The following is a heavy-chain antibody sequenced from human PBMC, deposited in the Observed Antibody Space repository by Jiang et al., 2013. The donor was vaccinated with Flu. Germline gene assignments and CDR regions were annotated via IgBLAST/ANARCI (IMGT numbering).Heavy chain of an antibody. CDR2: TYYRSKWYN. Sequence: TSQTLSLTCAISGDSVSSNSAAWNWIRQSPSRGLEWLGRTYYRSKWYNDYAVSVKSRITINPDTSKNQFSLQLNSVTPEDTAVYYCASASYYDSSGYYYLFAFDIWGQGTMVTVSS. D-gene: IGHD3-22*01. J-gene: IGHJ3*02. V-gene: IGHV6-1*01. CDR1: GDSVSSNSAA. CDR3: ASASYYDSSGYYYLFAFDI.